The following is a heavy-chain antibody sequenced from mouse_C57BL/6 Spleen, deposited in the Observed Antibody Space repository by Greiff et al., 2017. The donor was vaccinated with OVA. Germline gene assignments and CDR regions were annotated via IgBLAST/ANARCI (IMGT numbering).Heavy chain of an antibody. CDR3: AFYDGYLYFDY. Sequence: VQLQQPGAELVMPGASVKLSCKASGYTFTSYWMHRVKQRPGQGLEWIGEIDPSDSYTNYNQKFKGKSTLTVDKSSSTAYMQLSSLTSEDSAVYYCAFYDGYLYFDYWGQGTTLTVSS. CDR1: GYTFTSYW. J-gene: IGHJ2*01. CDR2: IDPSDSYT. V-gene: IGHV1-69*01. D-gene: IGHD2-3*01.